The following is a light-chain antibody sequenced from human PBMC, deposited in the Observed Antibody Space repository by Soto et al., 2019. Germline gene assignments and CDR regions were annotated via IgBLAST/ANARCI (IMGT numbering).Light chain of an antibody. V-gene: IGKV1-9*01. Sequence: IQLTQSPSSLSASVGDRVTITCRASQGISSYLAWYQQKPGKAPKLLIYAASTLQSVVPSRFSGSGSGTDFTLTISSLQPEDFATYYCQQLNSYPQLTFGGGTKVEIK. CDR1: QGISSY. CDR3: QQLNSYPQLT. CDR2: AAS. J-gene: IGKJ4*01.